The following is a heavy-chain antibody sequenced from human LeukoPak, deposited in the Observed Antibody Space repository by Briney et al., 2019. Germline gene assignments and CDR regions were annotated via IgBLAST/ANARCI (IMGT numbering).Heavy chain of an antibody. J-gene: IGHJ6*03. CDR1: GGSISSTSYY. Sequence: SETLSLTCTVSGGSISSTSYYWGWIRQPPGKGLEWIGSISYTGSTHYTPSLKSRVTISVDTSKKQFSLKLSSVTAADTAVYYCAGTKYYYMDVWGEGTRVTVS. CDR2: ISYTGST. V-gene: IGHV4-39*01. CDR3: AGTKYYYMDV.